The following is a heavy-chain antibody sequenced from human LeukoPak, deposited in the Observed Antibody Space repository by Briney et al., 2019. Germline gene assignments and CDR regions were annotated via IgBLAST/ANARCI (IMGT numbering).Heavy chain of an antibody. CDR3: AREWLTKEMDWGY. D-gene: IGHD3/OR15-3a*01. J-gene: IGHJ4*02. CDR2: IYYSGSS. Sequence: SETLSLTCTVSGGSITNYYWSWIRQPPGKGLEWIGYIYYSGSSNYNPSLKSRVTISVDTSKNQFSLNVGSVTAADTAVYYCAREWLTKEMDWGYWGQGTLVTVSS. V-gene: IGHV4-59*12. CDR1: GGSITNYY.